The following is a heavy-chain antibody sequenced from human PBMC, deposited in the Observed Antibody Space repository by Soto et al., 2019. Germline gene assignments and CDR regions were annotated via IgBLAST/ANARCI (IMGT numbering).Heavy chain of an antibody. V-gene: IGHV1-8*01. Sequence: QVQLVQSGAEVKKPGASVKVSCKASGYTFSSYDINWVRQATGQGLEWMGWVSPNSGNPGYAQKFQGRVTMTRDTSISTAHMELSSLTSGDTAVFFWARGDYSRGWGGGAYWGQGTLVTVSS. D-gene: IGHD6-19*01. J-gene: IGHJ4*02. CDR3: ARGDYSRGWGGGAY. CDR2: VSPNSGNP. CDR1: GYTFSSYD.